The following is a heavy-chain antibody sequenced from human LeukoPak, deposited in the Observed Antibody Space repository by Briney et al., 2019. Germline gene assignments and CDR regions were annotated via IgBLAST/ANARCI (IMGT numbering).Heavy chain of an antibody. Sequence: SETLSLTCTVSGGSISSYYWSWIRQPPGKGLEWIGYIYYSGSTNYNPSLKSRVTISVDTSKNQFSLKLSSVTAADTAVYYCARQSYLLSIIDYWGQGTLVTVSS. V-gene: IGHV4-59*08. D-gene: IGHD2/OR15-2a*01. CDR2: IYYSGST. CDR3: ARQSYLLSIIDY. CDR1: GGSISSYY. J-gene: IGHJ4*02.